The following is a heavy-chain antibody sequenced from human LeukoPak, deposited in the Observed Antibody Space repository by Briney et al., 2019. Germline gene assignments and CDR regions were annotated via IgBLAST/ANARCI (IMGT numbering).Heavy chain of an antibody. CDR2: IYHTGST. CDR3: AKSNGYGLVDI. D-gene: IGHD3-10*01. Sequence: SETLSLTCTVSGYSISSGNYWGWIRQPPGKGLEWIGSIYHTGSTYYSPSLKSRVTISLDTSRNQFSLKLNSVTAADTAVYYCAKSNGYGLVDIWGQGTMVTVSS. CDR1: GYSISSGNY. V-gene: IGHV4-38-2*02. J-gene: IGHJ3*02.